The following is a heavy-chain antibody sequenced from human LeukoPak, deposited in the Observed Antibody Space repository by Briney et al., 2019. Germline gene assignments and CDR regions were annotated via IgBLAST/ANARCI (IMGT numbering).Heavy chain of an antibody. D-gene: IGHD3-10*01. CDR3: AKDFTAYREYYFDY. V-gene: IGHV3-30*02. CDR1: GLXFSSYG. Sequence: GGSLRLSCAASGLXFSSYGIHWVRQAPGKGLEWVAVIWYDGSNKNYVDSVKGRFTISRDNSKNTLYLQMNSLRAEDTAVYYCAKDFTAYREYYFDYWGQGTLVTVSS. CDR2: IWYDGSNK. J-gene: IGHJ4*02.